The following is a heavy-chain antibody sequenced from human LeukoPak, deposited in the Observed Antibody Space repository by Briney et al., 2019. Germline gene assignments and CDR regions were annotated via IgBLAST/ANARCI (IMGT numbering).Heavy chain of an antibody. CDR1: GFTFDDYT. D-gene: IGHD3-16*01. V-gene: IGHV3-43*01. CDR2: ISWDGGST. J-gene: IGHJ4*02. Sequence: VQPGGSLRLSCAASGFTFDDYTMHWVRQAPGKGLEWVSLISWDGGSTYYADSVKGRFTISRDNSKNSLYLQMNSLRTEDTALYYCAKDIGATTDLGGVDYWGQGTLVTVSS. CDR3: AKDIGATTDLGGVDY.